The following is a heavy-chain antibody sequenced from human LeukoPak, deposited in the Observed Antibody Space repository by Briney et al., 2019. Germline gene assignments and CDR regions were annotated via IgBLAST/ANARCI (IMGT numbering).Heavy chain of an antibody. D-gene: IGHD4-17*01. CDR3: ARWSGEGFDY. CDR1: GNYW. J-gene: IGHJ4*02. Sequence: GGSLRLSCAASGNYWMHWVRQAPGKGLVWVSHINRDGSWTSYADSVKGRFTISKDNAKNTVYLQMNSLRAEDTAVYYCARWSGEGFDYWGQGTLVTVSS. CDR2: INRDGSWT. V-gene: IGHV3-74*01.